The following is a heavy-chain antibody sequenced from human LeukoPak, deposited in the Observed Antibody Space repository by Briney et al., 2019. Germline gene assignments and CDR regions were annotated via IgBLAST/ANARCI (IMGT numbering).Heavy chain of an antibody. J-gene: IGHJ4*02. CDR2: ISGSGGST. D-gene: IGHD3-10*01. Sequence: GGSLRLSCAASGFTFSSYAMSWVRQAPGKGLEWVSAISGSGGSTYYADSVKGRFTISRDNSKNTLYLQMNSLRAEDTAVYYCARVQSTYYYGSGSPFDYWGQGTLVTVSS. CDR3: ARVQSTYYYGSGSPFDY. CDR1: GFTFSSYA. V-gene: IGHV3-23*01.